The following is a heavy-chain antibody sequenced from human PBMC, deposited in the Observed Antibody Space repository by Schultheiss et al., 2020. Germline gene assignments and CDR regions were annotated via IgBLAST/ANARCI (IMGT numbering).Heavy chain of an antibody. CDR3: AKDRCSSDNCLLGMDV. D-gene: IGHD2-2*01. J-gene: IGHJ6*02. V-gene: IGHV3-48*01. Sequence: GGSLRLSCTASGFTFSTYGMSWVRQAPGKGLEWVSYISSCSSTIYYADSVKGRFTISRDNAKNSLYLQMNSLRAEDTAVYYCAKDRCSSDNCLLGMDVWGQGTTVTVS. CDR2: ISSCSSTI. CDR1: GFTFSTYG.